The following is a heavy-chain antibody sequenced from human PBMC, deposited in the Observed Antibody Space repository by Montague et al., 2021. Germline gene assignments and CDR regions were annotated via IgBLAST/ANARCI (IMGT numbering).Heavy chain of an antibody. V-gene: IGHV3-30*04. D-gene: IGHD6-19*01. CDR1: GFIFSSYA. Sequence: SLRLSCAASGFIFSSYAMNWVRQAPGKGLEWVAYISKTGTNTYYADSVKGRFTISRDNSKNTLYLQMNSLRAEDTAVYYCARSLTSGLLAEHFHHWGHGTLVTVSS. J-gene: IGHJ1*01. CDR3: ARSLTSGLLAEHFHH. CDR2: ISKTGTNT.